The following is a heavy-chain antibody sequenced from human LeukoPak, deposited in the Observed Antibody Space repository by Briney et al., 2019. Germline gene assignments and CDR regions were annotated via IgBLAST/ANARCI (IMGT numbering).Heavy chain of an antibody. CDR3: ARDHTETSSLNFRNYYYYGMDI. J-gene: IGHJ6*02. V-gene: IGHV4-31*01. D-gene: IGHD4-11*01. CDR1: GGSIRSGDYS. Sequence: SETLSLTCTVSGGSIRSGDYSWNWLRQHPGKGLEWIGYIYYSGSTYYNPSLTSLVTMSVDTSKNQFSLKLSSVTAADTAIYYCARDHTETSSLNFRNYYYYGMDIWGQGTTVIVSS. CDR2: IYYSGST.